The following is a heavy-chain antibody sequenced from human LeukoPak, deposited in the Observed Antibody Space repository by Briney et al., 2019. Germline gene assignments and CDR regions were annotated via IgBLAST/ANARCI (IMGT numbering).Heavy chain of an antibody. CDR2: ISSSSSAI. J-gene: IGHJ4*02. V-gene: IGHV3-48*01. CDR1: GFSFSTYS. Sequence: SGGSLRLSCAASGFSFSTYSMNWVRQAPGKGLEWVSYISSSSSAIYYTDSVKGRFTISRDDAKSSVYLQMNSLRTEDTAVYYCGTGDPRFDYWGQGILVTVSS. CDR3: GTGDPRFDY. D-gene: IGHD7-27*01.